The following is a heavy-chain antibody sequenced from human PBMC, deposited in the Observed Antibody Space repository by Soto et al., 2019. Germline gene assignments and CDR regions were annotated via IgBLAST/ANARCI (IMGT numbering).Heavy chain of an antibody. CDR3: AKDGIRYFDWLEDYYYYGMDG. CDR2: TYYRSKWYN. J-gene: IGHJ6*02. D-gene: IGHD3-9*01. V-gene: IGHV6-1*01. CDR1: GGHVPSNSAA. Sequence: HAESLTSAICGGHVPSNSAAWNWIRQSPSRGLKWLGRTYYRSKWYNDYAVSVKSRITINPDTSKNQFSLQLNSVTPEDTAVYYHAKDGIRYFDWLEDYYYYGMDGWGQGTKVTFSS.